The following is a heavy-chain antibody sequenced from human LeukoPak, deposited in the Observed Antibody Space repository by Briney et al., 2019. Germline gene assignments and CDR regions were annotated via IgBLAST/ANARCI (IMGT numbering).Heavy chain of an antibody. CDR1: GGSFSGYY. Sequence: SETRSLTCAVYGGSFSGYYWSWIRQPPGKGLEWIREINHSGSTNYNPSLKSRVTISVDTSKNQFSLKLSSVTAADTAVYYCARFGELLSSGDYWGRGTLVTVSS. V-gene: IGHV4-34*01. CDR2: INHSGST. J-gene: IGHJ4*02. CDR3: ARFGELLSSGDY. D-gene: IGHD3-10*01.